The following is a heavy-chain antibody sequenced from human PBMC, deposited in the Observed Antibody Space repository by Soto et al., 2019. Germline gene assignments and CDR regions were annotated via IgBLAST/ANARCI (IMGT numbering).Heavy chain of an antibody. V-gene: IGHV3-15*07. D-gene: IGHD3-3*01. CDR3: TIAPQPDYDFWSGPIDPQPFDY. CDR2: IKSKTDGGTT. J-gene: IGHJ4*02. CDR1: GFTFSNAW. Sequence: GGSLRLSCAASGFTFSNAWMNWVRQAPGKGLEWVGRIKSKTDGGTTDYAAPVKGRFTISRDDSKNTLYLQMNSLKTEDTAVYYCTIAPQPDYDFWSGPIDPQPFDYWGQGTLVTVSS.